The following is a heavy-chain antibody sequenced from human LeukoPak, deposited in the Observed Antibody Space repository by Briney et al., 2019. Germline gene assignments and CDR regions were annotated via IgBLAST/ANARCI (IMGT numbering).Heavy chain of an antibody. Sequence: GGSLRFSCAASGFTFSSYEMNWVRQAPGKGLEWVSYISSSGSTIYYADSVKGRFTISRDNAKNSLYLQMNSLRAEDTAVYYCVTYYDFWSWEGYWGQGTLVTVSS. CDR2: ISSSGSTI. D-gene: IGHD3-3*01. CDR3: VTYYDFWSWEGY. V-gene: IGHV3-48*03. J-gene: IGHJ4*02. CDR1: GFTFSSYE.